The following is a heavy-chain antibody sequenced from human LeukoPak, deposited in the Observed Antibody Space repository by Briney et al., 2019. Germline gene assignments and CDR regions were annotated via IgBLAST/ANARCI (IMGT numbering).Heavy chain of an antibody. CDR3: ARCQGGDCYSIANWFDP. CDR2: INPNTGGT. Sequence: ASVTVSCKAAGYSFTGYYMHWIRQAPGQGLEWMGWINPNTGGTSYAQKFQGRVTMTRDTSINTAYMELSRLRSDDTAVYYCARCQGGDCYSIANWFDPWGQGALVTVSS. CDR1: GYSFTGYY. D-gene: IGHD2-21*02. J-gene: IGHJ5*02. V-gene: IGHV1-2*02.